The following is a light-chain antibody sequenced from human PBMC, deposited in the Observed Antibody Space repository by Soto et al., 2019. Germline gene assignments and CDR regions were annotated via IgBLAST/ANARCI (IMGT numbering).Light chain of an antibody. CDR1: QSVSSY. CDR3: QQRSNRPST. CDR2: DAS. Sequence: DIGLTQSPATLSLSPGERATLSSRASQSVSSYLAWYQQKPGQAPRLLIYDASNRATGIPARFRGSGSGTDFTLTISSLEPEDFAVYYCQQRSNRPSTFGGGTKVEIK. J-gene: IGKJ4*01. V-gene: IGKV3-11*01.